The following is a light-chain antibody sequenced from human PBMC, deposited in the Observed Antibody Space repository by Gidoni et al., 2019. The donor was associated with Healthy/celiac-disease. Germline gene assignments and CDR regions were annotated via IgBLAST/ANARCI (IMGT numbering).Light chain of an antibody. V-gene: IGKV3-20*01. CDR1: QSVSSSY. CDR3: QQYGSSPPRT. J-gene: IGKJ1*01. CDR2: GAS. Sequence: IVLTQSPGTLSLSPGERATLSCRASQSVSSSYLAWYQQKPGQAPRLLIYGASSRATGIPDRFSGSGSGTDFTLTISRLEPEDFAVYYCQQYGSSPPRTFGQXTKVEIK.